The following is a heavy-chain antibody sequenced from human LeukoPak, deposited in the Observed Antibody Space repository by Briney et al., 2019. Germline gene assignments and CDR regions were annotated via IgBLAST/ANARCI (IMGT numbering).Heavy chain of an antibody. D-gene: IGHD3-10*01. CDR3: AKSGPYGSGSYSLDY. Sequence: GGSLRLSCAASGFTFSSYGMHWVRQAPGKGLEWVAFIRYDGSNKYYADSVKGRFTISRDNSKNTLYLQMNSLRAEDTAVYCCAKSGPYGSGSYSLDYWGQGTLVTVSS. V-gene: IGHV3-30*02. CDR2: IRYDGSNK. J-gene: IGHJ4*02. CDR1: GFTFSSYG.